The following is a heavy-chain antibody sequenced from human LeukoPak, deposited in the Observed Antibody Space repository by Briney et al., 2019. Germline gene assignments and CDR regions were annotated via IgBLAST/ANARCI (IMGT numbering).Heavy chain of an antibody. V-gene: IGHV3-66*01. J-gene: IGHJ4*02. CDR1: GFTVSSNY. CDR2: IYSGGST. D-gene: IGHD3-10*01. Sequence: GGSLRLSCAASGFTVSSNYMSWVRQAPGKGLEWVSVIYSGGSTYYADSVKGRFTISRDNSKNTLYLQMNSLRAEDTAVYYCARGHYYGSGSYYPLDHWGQGTLVTVSS. CDR3: ARGHYYGSGSYYPLDH.